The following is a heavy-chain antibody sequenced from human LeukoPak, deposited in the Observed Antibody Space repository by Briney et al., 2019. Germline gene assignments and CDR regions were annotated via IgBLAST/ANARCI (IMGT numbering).Heavy chain of an antibody. CDR3: AIEHAVGYYDSSGYYFG. CDR1: GDTFTGYY. D-gene: IGHD3-22*01. V-gene: IGHV1-69*04. J-gene: IGHJ4*02. CDR2: IIPILGIA. Sequence: ASVKVSCETSGDTFTGYYMHWVRQAPGQGLEWMGRIIPILGIANYAQKFQGRVTITADKSTSTAYMELSSLRSEDTAVYYCAIEHAVGYYDSSGYYFGWGQGTLVTVSS.